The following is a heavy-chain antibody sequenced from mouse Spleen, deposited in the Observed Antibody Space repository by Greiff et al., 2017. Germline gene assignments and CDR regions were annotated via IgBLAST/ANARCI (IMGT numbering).Heavy chain of an antibody. J-gene: IGHJ4*01. CDR2: INYDGSST. CDR1: GFTFSDYY. D-gene: IGHD1-1*02. Sequence: EVKLVESEGGLVQPGSSMKLSCTASGFTFSDYYMAWVRQVPEKGLEWVANINYDGSSTYYLDSLKSRFIISRDNAKNILYLQMSSLKSEDTATYYCARVGGNYYAMDYWGQGTSVTVSS. V-gene: IGHV5-16*01. CDR3: ARVGGNYYAMDY.